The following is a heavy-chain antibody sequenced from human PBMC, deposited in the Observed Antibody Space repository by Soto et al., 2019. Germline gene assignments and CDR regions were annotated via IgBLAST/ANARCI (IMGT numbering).Heavy chain of an antibody. CDR1: GFTFSSYW. J-gene: IGHJ6*02. D-gene: IGHD5-12*01. Sequence: GGSLRLSCAASGFTFSSYWMHWVRQAPGKGLVWVSRINSDGSSTSYADSVKGRFTISRDNAKNTLYLQMNSLRAEDTAVYYCVVLLLSGYDNYYYYGMDVWGQGTTVTVSS. CDR2: INSDGSST. CDR3: VVLLLSGYDNYYYYGMDV. V-gene: IGHV3-74*01.